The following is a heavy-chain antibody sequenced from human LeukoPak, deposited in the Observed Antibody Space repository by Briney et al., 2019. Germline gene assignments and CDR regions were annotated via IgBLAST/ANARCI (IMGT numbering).Heavy chain of an antibody. CDR3: AKQLGYCSDGSCYFPY. V-gene: IGHV3-23*01. Sequence: GGSLRLSCSASGFTFSSYAMHWVRQAPGKGLEWVSAISNNGGYTYYADSVQGRFTISRDNSKSTLCLQMNSLRAEDTAVYYCAKQLGYCSDGSCYFPYWGQGTLVTVSS. CDR1: GFTFSSYA. CDR2: ISNNGGYT. D-gene: IGHD2-15*01. J-gene: IGHJ4*02.